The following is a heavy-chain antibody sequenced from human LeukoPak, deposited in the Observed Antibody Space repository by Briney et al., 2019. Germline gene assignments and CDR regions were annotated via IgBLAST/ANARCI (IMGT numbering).Heavy chain of an antibody. J-gene: IGHJ6*02. V-gene: IGHV3-23*01. Sequence: GGSLRLSCAASGFTFSSYAMSWVRQAPGKGPEWVSAISGSGGSTYYADSVKGRFTISRDNSKNTLYLQMNSLRAEDTAVYYCAKASARDIVVVPAALPYMDVWGQGTTVTVSS. CDR1: GFTFSSYA. D-gene: IGHD2-2*01. CDR3: AKASARDIVVVPAALPYMDV. CDR2: ISGSGGST.